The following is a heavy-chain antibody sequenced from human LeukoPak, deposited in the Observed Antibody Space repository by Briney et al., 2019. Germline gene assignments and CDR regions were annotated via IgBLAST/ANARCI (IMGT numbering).Heavy chain of an antibody. D-gene: IGHD3-9*01. CDR2: ISGSGGST. CDR3: AKSVSVLRYFDWLADAFDI. Sequence: SGGSLRLSCAASGFTFSTYAMNWVRQAPGKGLEWVSAISGSGGSTFYADSVKGRFTISRDNSKNTLYLQMNSLRAEDTAVYYCAKSVSVLRYFDWLADAFDIWGQGTMVTVSS. V-gene: IGHV3-23*01. CDR1: GFTFSTYA. J-gene: IGHJ3*02.